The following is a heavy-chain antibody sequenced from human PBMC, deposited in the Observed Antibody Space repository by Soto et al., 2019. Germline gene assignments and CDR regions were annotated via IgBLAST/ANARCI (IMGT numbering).Heavy chain of an antibody. V-gene: IGHV3-48*03. CDR3: AREDSIIIPAVSDF. CDR2: ISYGGSPT. D-gene: IGHD2-2*01. J-gene: IGHJ4*02. CDR1: GFTFRDYE. Sequence: GWLRRACSTSGFTFRDYEMNWVRQAAGKGLEWVAYISYGGSPTDYSDSVKGRFAISRDNAKSSVYLQMNTLRVEDTAVYYCAREDSIIIPAVSDFWGQGTLVTVSS.